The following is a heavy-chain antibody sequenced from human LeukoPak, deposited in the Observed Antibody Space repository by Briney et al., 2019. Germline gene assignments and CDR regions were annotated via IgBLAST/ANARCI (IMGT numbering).Heavy chain of an antibody. D-gene: IGHD3-10*01. J-gene: IGHJ4*02. CDR1: GFTFVGHY. Sequence: GASVKVSCKTSGFTFVGHYMHWVRQAPGQGLEWMGWINPDSGGTDYPQKFRGRVTMTRDTSSNTLYMELSSLRSDDTAVYYCARLGGAQGYYYRSGSNHYFDHWGQGTLVTVPS. V-gene: IGHV1-2*02. CDR2: INPDSGGT. CDR3: ARLGGAQGYYYRSGSNHYFDH.